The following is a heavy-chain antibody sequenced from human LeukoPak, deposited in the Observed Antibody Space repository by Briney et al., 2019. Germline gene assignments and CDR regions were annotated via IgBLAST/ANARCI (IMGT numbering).Heavy chain of an antibody. J-gene: IGHJ4*02. D-gene: IGHD3-3*01. CDR2: IYYSGSN. V-gene: IGHV4-59*01. CDR3: ARGSLEWFLFDY. Sequence: SETLSLTCIVSGGSISSYYWSWIRQPPGKGLEWIGYIYYSGSNNYNPSLKSRVTISVDTSKNQFSLKLSSVTAADTAVYYCARGSLEWFLFDYWGQGTLVTVSS. CDR1: GGSISSYY.